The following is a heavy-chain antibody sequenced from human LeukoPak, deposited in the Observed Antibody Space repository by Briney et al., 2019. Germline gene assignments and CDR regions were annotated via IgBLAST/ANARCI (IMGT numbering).Heavy chain of an antibody. D-gene: IGHD4-17*01. Sequence: SETLSLTCAVSGYSISSGYYWGWIRQPPGKGLEWIGSIYHSGSTCYNPSLKSRVTVSVDTSKNQFSLKLSSVTAADTAVYYCARLRENGDYGIDYWGQGTLVTVSS. CDR3: ARLRENGDYGIDY. CDR2: IYHSGST. CDR1: GYSISSGYY. J-gene: IGHJ4*02. V-gene: IGHV4-38-2*01.